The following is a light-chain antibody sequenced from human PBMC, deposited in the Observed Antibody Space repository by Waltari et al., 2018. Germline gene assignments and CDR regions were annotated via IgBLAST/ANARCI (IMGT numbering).Light chain of an antibody. CDR1: QSSTSYS. J-gene: IGKJ4*01. CDR2: GAS. V-gene: IGKV3-20*01. CDR3: QQDDGSPPLT. Sequence: EIVFTQSPGTLSLSPGERATLSCRTSQSSTSYSLAWYQQKPGQPPRLLIHGASSRATGIPDRFSGSRSGTEFTITISRLEPEDFTVYYCQQDDGSPPLTFGGGTKVEIK.